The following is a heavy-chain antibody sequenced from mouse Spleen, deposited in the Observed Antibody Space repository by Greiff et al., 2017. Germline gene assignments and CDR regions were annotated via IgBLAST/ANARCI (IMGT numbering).Heavy chain of an antibody. J-gene: IGHJ2*01. CDR3: ARRNWAYYFDY. V-gene: IGHV5-9*04. CDR1: GFTFSSYT. D-gene: IGHD4-1*01. CDR2: ISSGGGNT. Sequence: EVKLMESGGGLVKPGGSLKLSCAASGFTFSSYTMSWVRQTPAKRLEWVATISSGGGNTYYPDSVKGRFTISRDNARNTLYLQMSSLRSEDTAMYYCARRNWAYYFDYWGQGTTLTVSS.